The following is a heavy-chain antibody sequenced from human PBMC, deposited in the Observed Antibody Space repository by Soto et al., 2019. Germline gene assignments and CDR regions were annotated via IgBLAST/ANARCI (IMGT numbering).Heavy chain of an antibody. CDR1: GIPVSSNY. CDR3: ARDGPYYYASRMDV. D-gene: IGHD3-10*01. V-gene: IGHV3-53*04. CDR2: LHSGGDT. J-gene: IGHJ6*02. Sequence: EVQLVESGGGLVQPGGSLRLSCAASGIPVSSNYMTWVRQAPGKGLEWVSVLHSGGDTYYANSVKGRFTISRHDSTNTLFLQMNSLTPEDTAVYYCARDGPYYYASRMDVWDQGTTVTVSS.